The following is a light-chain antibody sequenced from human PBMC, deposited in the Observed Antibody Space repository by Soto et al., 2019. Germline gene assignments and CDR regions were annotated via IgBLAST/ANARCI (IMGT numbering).Light chain of an antibody. CDR2: DAS. J-gene: IGKJ4*01. CDR3: QQYGSSPLT. CDR1: QSISGRY. Sequence: ETVLTQSPGTLSLSPGERASLSCRASQSISGRYLAWYQQKPGQAPRLLIYDASSRATGIPDRFSGSGSGTDFILTISSLEPEDFAVYYCQQYGSSPLTFDGGTKVESK. V-gene: IGKV3-20*01.